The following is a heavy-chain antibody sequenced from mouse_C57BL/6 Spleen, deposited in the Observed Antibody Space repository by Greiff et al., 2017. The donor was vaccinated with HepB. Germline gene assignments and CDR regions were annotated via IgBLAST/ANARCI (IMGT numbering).Heavy chain of an antibody. V-gene: IGHV7-3*01. CDR1: GFTFTDYY. CDR2: IRNKANGYTT. CDR3: ARYPPQLGRENYFDY. D-gene: IGHD4-1*02. Sequence: EVKLMESGGGLVQPGGSLSLSCAASGFTFTDYYMSWVRQPPGKALEWLGFIRNKANGYTTEYSASVKGRFTISRDNSQSILYLQMNALRAEDSATYYCARYPPQLGRENYFDYWGQGTTLTVSS. J-gene: IGHJ2*01.